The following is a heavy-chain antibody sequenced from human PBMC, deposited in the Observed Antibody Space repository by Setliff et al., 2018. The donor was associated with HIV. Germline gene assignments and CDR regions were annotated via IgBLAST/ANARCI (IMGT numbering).Heavy chain of an antibody. CDR2: INHSGST. Sequence: PSETLSLTCAVYGESFSDYYWSWIRQPPGKGLEWIGEINHSGSTNYNPSLKSRVTISVDTSKNQFSLNLSSVTAADTAVYYCARRRVDAAKAAFDYWGQGTLVTVSS. CDR1: GESFSDYY. J-gene: IGHJ4*02. V-gene: IGHV4-34*01. D-gene: IGHD5-18*01. CDR3: ARRRVDAAKAAFDY.